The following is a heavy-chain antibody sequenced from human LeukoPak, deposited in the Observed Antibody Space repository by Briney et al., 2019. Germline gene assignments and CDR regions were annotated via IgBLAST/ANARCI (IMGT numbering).Heavy chain of an antibody. CDR3: TRDLGSGSYYRGDLVDY. J-gene: IGHJ4*02. CDR2: IRSKAYGGTT. D-gene: IGHD1-26*01. V-gene: IGHV3-49*04. CDR1: GFTVSSNS. Sequence: GGSLRLSCTVSGFTVSSNSMSWVRQAPGKGLEWVGFIRSKAYGGTTEYAASVKGRFTISRDDSKSIAYLQMNSLKTEDTAVYYCTRDLGSGSYYRGDLVDYWGQGTLVTVSS.